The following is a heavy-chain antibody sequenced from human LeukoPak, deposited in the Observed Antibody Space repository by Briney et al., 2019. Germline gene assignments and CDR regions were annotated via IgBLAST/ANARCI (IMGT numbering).Heavy chain of an antibody. D-gene: IGHD3-10*01. CDR1: GFTFSSYA. V-gene: IGHV3-30*04. CDR2: ISYDGSNK. J-gene: IGHJ6*04. Sequence: PGGSLRLSCAASGFTFSSYAMHWVRQAPGKGLEWVAVISYDGSNKYHADSVKGRFTISRDNSKNTLYLQMNSLRAEDTAVYYCARELIGSGFRFYYYYGMDVWGKGTTVTVSS. CDR3: ARELIGSGFRFYYYYGMDV.